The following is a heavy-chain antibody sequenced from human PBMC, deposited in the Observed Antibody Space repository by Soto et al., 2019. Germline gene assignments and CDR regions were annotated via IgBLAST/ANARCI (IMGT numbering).Heavy chain of an antibody. CDR1: AFTFGTYA. D-gene: IGHD3-22*01. CDR2: TSGDGGVT. V-gene: IGHV3-23*01. J-gene: IGHJ4*02. Sequence: GGSLRLSCAASAFTFGTYAMSWVRQAPGKGLEWVSSTSGDGGVTYYADPVKGRFTVSKDNSKNTLYLQMNSLRAEDTAVYYCAKFRRYYYDSSGYCDYWGQGTLVTVSS. CDR3: AKFRRYYYDSSGYCDY.